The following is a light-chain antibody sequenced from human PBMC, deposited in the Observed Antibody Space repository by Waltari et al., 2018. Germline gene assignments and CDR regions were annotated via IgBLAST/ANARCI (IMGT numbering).Light chain of an antibody. J-gene: IGLJ3*02. CDR1: SSDVGGDNY. CDR3: SSYTSSSTWV. CDR2: EVS. Sequence: QAALTQPASVSGSPGQSNTISCTGTSSDVGGDNYVSWYQKHPGKAPKLMIYEVSHLTSLVSNPCSGSKSGNTASLTISGLQSEDEADYYCSSYTSSSTWVFGGGTKLTVL. V-gene: IGLV2-14*01.